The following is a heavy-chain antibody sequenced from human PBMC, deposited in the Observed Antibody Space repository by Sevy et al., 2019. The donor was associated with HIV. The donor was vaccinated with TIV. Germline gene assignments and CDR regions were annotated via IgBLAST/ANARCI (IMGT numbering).Heavy chain of an antibody. Sequence: GGSLRLSCAASGFAFRGSAIHWVRQASGKGLEWIGRIRSKGNSFATDYVPSVKGRFTISRDDSKKTAYLEMSSLKIDDTAVYYCAGQVGDTVMAIFDHWGQGTLVTVSS. CDR3: AGQVGDTVMAIFDH. J-gene: IGHJ4*02. CDR2: IRSKGNSFAT. D-gene: IGHD1-26*01. CDR1: GFAFRGSA. V-gene: IGHV3-73*01.